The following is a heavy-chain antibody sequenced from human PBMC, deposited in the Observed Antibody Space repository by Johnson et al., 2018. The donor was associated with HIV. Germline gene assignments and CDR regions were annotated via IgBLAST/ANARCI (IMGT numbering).Heavy chain of an antibody. CDR1: GFTFDDYA. V-gene: IGHV3-13*01. CDR3: ARAPIPSAFDF. J-gene: IGHJ3*01. Sequence: VQLVESGGGLVQPGRSLRLSCAASGFTFDDYAMHWVRQPTGKGLEWVSVIGTAGDTYYPGSVKGRFTISRDNSKNTLYLQMNSLRAEDTAVYYCARAPIPSAFDFWGQGTMVPVSS. CDR2: IGTAGDT.